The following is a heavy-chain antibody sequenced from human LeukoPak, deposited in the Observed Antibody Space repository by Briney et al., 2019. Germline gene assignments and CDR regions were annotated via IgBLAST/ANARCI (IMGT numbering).Heavy chain of an antibody. V-gene: IGHV3-23*01. J-gene: IGHJ4*02. D-gene: IGHD4-17*01. CDR3: AKHPYGDYEYYFDD. CDR1: GFTFSSYA. Sequence: GGSLRLSCAASGFTFSSYAMSWVRQAPGKRLEWVSAISGSGGSTYYADSVKGRFTISRDNSKNTLYLQMNSLRAEDTAVYYCAKHPYGDYEYYFDDWGQGTLVTVSS. CDR2: ISGSGGST.